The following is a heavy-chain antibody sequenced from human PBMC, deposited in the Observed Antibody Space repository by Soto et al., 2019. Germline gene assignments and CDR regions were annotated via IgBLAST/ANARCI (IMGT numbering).Heavy chain of an antibody. D-gene: IGHD1-26*01. CDR3: AKDEYWDSHFYYIMAL. CDR2: ISHDGSIT. V-gene: IGHV3-30*15. CDR1: GFTFSSYA. Sequence: QVQLVESGGGVVQPGRSLRLSCAASGFTFSSYAMHWVRQAPGKGLEWVAVISHDGSITYYSDSVKGRFTMSRDNSNNTLFLQMSSLRSGDTAIYYCAKDEYWDSHFYYIMALWGRGPTVTVSS. J-gene: IGHJ6*03.